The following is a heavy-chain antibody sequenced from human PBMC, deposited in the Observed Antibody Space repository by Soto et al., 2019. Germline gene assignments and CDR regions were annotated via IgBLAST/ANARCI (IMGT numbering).Heavy chain of an antibody. J-gene: IGHJ4*02. D-gene: IGHD3-22*01. Sequence: SETVSLTCTVSGGCISSYYWSWIRQPPGKGLEWIGYIYYSGSTNYNPSLKSRVTISVDTSKNQFSLKLSSVTAADTAVYYCARGVGHYYDSSGCSPPNYFDYWGQGTLVTVSS. CDR2: IYYSGST. V-gene: IGHV4-59*01. CDR1: GGCISSYY. CDR3: ARGVGHYYDSSGCSPPNYFDY.